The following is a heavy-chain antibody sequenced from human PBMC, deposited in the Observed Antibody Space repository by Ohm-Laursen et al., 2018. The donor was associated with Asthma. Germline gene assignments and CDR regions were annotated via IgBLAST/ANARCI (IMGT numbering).Heavy chain of an antibody. CDR1: GGSIGSDDYY. Sequence: SQTLSLTCTVSGGSIGSDDYYWSWIRQPPGKGLEWIGYIYHSGSTYYSPSLKSRVTISGDTSKNQFSLKLSSVTAADTAVYYCARAYCTGGVCYMDAFDIWGQGTMVTVSS. V-gene: IGHV4-30-4*01. D-gene: IGHD2-8*02. CDR2: IYHSGST. J-gene: IGHJ3*02. CDR3: ARAYCTGGVCYMDAFDI.